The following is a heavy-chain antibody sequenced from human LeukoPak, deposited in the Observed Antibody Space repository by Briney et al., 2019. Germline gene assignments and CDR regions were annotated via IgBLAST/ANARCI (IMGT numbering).Heavy chain of an antibody. CDR3: ARQGYDSSGYYSGEGGYYYMDV. V-gene: IGHV4-39*01. CDR2: IYYSGST. Sequence: SETLSLTCSVSGDSITSYYWGWIRQPPGKGLEWIGSIYYSGSTYYNPSLKSRVTISVDTSKNQFSLKLSSVTAADTAVYYRARQGYDSSGYYSGEGGYYYMDVWGKGTTVTISS. D-gene: IGHD3-22*01. CDR1: GDSITSYY. J-gene: IGHJ6*03.